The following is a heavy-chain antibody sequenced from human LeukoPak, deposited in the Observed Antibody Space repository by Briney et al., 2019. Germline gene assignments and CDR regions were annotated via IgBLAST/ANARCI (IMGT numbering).Heavy chain of an antibody. J-gene: IGHJ4*02. Sequence: PGGSLRLSCAASGFTFSSYGMHWVRQAPGKGLEWVAVIWYDGSNKYYADSVKGRFTISRDNAENSLYLQMSSLRAEDTAVYYCARGRGAGDYWGQGTLVTVSS. D-gene: IGHD6-19*01. CDR3: ARGRGAGDY. CDR1: GFTFSSYG. V-gene: IGHV3-33*01. CDR2: IWYDGSNK.